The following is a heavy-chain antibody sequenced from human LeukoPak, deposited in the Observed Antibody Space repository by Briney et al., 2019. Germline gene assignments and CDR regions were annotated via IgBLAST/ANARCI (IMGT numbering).Heavy chain of an antibody. V-gene: IGHV4-4*02. CDR1: GGSISSSNW. Sequence: PSETLSLTCAVSGGSISSSNWWSWVRQPPGKGLEWIGEIYHSGSTNYNPSLKSRVTISVDTSKNQFSLKLSSVTAADTAVYYCARVADSSGWYLAPSYYFDYWGQGTLVTVSS. J-gene: IGHJ4*02. D-gene: IGHD6-19*01. CDR2: IYHSGST. CDR3: ARVADSSGWYLAPSYYFDY.